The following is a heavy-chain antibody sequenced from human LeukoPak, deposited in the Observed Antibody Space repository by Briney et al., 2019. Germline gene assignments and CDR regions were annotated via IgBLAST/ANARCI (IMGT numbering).Heavy chain of an antibody. CDR1: GFTFSNAW. D-gene: IGHD3-10*01. CDR3: AKDDAWIRFGE. J-gene: IGHJ4*02. Sequence: GGSLRLSCAASGFTFSNAWVSWVRQAPGKGLEWVGRIKNTPDGGTTDYSAPVKGRFTISRDDSKNTVYLQMNSLNTEDTAVYYCAKDDAWIRFGEWSQGTLVTVSS. V-gene: IGHV3-15*01. CDR2: IKNTPDGGTT.